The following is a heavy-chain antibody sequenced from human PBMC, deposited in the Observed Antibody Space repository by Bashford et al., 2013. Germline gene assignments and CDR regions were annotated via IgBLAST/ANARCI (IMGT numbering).Heavy chain of an antibody. CDR1: GFTFSTYW. D-gene: IGHD1-26*01. V-gene: IGHV3-74*01. Sequence: GGSLRLSCAASGFTFSTYWMHWVRQAPGKGLVWVSRINSDGSDTKYADSVKGRFKITRDNAKNTLYLHMNSLRAEDTAVYYCARDPEEWELTFDYWGRGTLVTVSS. CDR3: ARDPEEWELTFDY. CDR2: INSDGSDT. J-gene: IGHJ4*01.